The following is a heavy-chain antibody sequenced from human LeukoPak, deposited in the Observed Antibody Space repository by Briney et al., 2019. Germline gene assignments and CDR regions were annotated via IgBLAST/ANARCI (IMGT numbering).Heavy chain of an antibody. CDR2: INPSGGST. V-gene: IGHV1-46*01. Sequence: ASVKVSCKASGYTFTSHYMHWVRQAPGQGLEWMGIINPSGGSTSYAQKFQGRVTMTRDMSTSTVYMELSSLRSEDTAVYYCAREQGCRDGYNRGFGYWGQGTLVTVSS. J-gene: IGHJ4*02. CDR3: AREQGCRDGYNRGFGY. D-gene: IGHD5-24*01. CDR1: GYTFTSHY.